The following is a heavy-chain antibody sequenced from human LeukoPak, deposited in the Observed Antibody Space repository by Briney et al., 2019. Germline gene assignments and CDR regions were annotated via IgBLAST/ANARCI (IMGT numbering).Heavy chain of an antibody. D-gene: IGHD6-19*01. V-gene: IGHV3-49*03. CDR1: GFTFGDYA. Sequence: GGSLRLSCTAPGFTFGDYAMSWFRQAPGKGLEWVGFIRSKAHGGTTEYAASVKGRFTISRDDSKSIAYLQMNSLKTEDTAVYYCTRTRAVAGTPYYFDYWGQGTLVTVSS. J-gene: IGHJ4*02. CDR3: TRTRAVAGTPYYFDY. CDR2: IRSKAHGGTT.